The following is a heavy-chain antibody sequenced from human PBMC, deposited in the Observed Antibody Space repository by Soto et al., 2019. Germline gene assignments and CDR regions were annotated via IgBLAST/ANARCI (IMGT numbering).Heavy chain of an antibody. J-gene: IGHJ5*02. D-gene: IGHD2-15*01. CDR2: TYYRSKWYN. V-gene: IGHV6-1*01. CDR1: GDSVSSNSVA. Sequence: PSQTLSLTCAISGDSVSSNSVAWNWIRQPPLRGLEWLGRTYYRSKWYNDYALSVESRITINADTSKNRLSLQVNSVTPEDAAVYYCARADCSGPQCFLDLWGEGTLVTLSS. CDR3: ARADCSGPQCFLDL.